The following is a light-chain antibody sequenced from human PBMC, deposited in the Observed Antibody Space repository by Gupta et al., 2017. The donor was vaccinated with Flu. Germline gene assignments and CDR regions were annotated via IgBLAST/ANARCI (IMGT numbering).Light chain of an antibody. J-gene: IGKJ2*01. CDR3: QKRSNWPPYT. CDR2: DAS. V-gene: IGKV3-11*01. Sequence: EIVLTQSPATLYLSPGERATLSCRASQSVGTYLAWYQQKPGQTPRLLIYDASNRATGIPARFGGSGYGTDFTLTISSREQEDFAVYYCQKRSNWPPYTFGQGTRLEI. CDR1: QSVGTY.